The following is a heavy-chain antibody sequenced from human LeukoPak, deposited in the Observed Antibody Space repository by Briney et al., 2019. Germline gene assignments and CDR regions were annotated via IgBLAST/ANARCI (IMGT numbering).Heavy chain of an antibody. CDR3: ARAPGTIYINYANPYY. V-gene: IGHV3-21*01. CDR2: ISGINSYI. D-gene: IGHD4-11*01. CDR1: GFNFSSYG. Sequence: QPGGSLRLSCAASGFNFSSYGMHWVRQAPGRGLEWVSCISGINSYIHYAYSVKARFTISRDNTNNSLYLQMSSLRAEDTAVYYCARAPGTIYINYANPYYWGQGTLVTVSS. J-gene: IGHJ4*02.